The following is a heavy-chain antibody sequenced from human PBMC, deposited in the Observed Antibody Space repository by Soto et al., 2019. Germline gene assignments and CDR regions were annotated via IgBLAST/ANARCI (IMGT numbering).Heavy chain of an antibody. V-gene: IGHV3-21*06. CDR1: GFTFSTHS. CDR2: INDKSNYI. CDR3: ATFPNYYGG. Sequence: EVQLVESGGGLVKPGGSLRLSCAASGFTFSTHSMNWVCQAPGKGPEWVSSINDKSNYIFYADSVKGRFTISRDNAKNSLYLQMNSLRDDDTAVYYCATFPNYYGGWGQGTLVTVSA. J-gene: IGHJ4*02.